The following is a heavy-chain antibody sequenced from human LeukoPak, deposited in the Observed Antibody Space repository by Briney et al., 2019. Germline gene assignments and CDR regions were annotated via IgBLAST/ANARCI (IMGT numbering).Heavy chain of an antibody. J-gene: IGHJ6*03. CDR2: FYYSGST. CDR3: ARLHSQQWLVPNYMDV. CDR1: GGSISSYY. D-gene: IGHD6-19*01. V-gene: IGHV4-59*08. Sequence: SETLSLTCTVSGGSISSYYWSWIRQPAGKGLEWIGYFYYSGSTNYNPSLKSRVTISVDTSKNQFSLKLSSVTAADTAVYYCARLHSQQWLVPNYMDVWGKGTTVTVSS.